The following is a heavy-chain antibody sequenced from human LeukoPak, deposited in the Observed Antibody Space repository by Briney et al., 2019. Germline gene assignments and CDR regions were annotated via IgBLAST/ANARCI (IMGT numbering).Heavy chain of an antibody. CDR3: AKVPDIVGDYYYFMDV. V-gene: IGHV3-23*01. D-gene: IGHD2-21*01. CDR1: GFTFSSYA. CDR2: ISGSGGST. Sequence: GGSLRLSCAASGFTFSSYAMSWVRQAPGKGLEWVSAISGSGGSTYYADSVKGRFTISRDNSKNTLYLQMNSRRAEDTAVYYGAKVPDIVGDYYYFMDVWGKGTTGTVSS. J-gene: IGHJ6*03.